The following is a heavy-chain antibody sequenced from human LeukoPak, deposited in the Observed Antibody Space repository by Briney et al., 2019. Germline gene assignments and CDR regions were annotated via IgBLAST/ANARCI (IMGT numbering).Heavy chain of an antibody. CDR2: ISGGGDIT. J-gene: IGHJ4*02. Sequence: PGGSLRLSCAASGFTFSSYAMNWVCQAPGKGLEWVSAISGGGDITYYAGSVKGRFTISRDNSKNTLYLQVSSLRADDTAVYYCAKAHSGSFYSGIHWGQGTLVTVSS. V-gene: IGHV3-23*01. CDR3: AKAHSGSFYSGIH. D-gene: IGHD1-26*01. CDR1: GFTFSSYA.